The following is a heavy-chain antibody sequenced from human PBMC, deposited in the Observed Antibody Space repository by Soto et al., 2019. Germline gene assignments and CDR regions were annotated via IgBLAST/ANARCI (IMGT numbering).Heavy chain of an antibody. J-gene: IGHJ4*02. V-gene: IGHV3-15*07. CDR2: IKSKTDGGTT. Sequence: KPGGSRRLSCAASGFTFSNAWMNWVRQAPGKGLEGVGRIKSKTDGGTTDYAAPVKGRVTISRDDSKNTLYLQMNSLKTEETAVYYCTTGGVVWSGYYTGTGEFDYWGQGT. D-gene: IGHD3-3*01. CDR3: TTGGVVWSGYYTGTGEFDY. CDR1: GFTFSNAW.